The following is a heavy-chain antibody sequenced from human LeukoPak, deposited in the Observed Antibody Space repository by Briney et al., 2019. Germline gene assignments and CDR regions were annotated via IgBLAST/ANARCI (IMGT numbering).Heavy chain of an antibody. CDR2: ISSSGGST. Sequence: GGSLRLSCAASGFTFSSYAMSWVRQAPGKGLEWVSGISSSGGSTYYADSVKGWFTISRDSSKNTLYLQVNSLRADDTAVHYCAKATEYNWKDGSGREFDYWGQGTPVTVSS. V-gene: IGHV3-23*01. CDR3: AKATEYNWKDGSGREFDY. D-gene: IGHD1-1*01. J-gene: IGHJ4*02. CDR1: GFTFSSYA.